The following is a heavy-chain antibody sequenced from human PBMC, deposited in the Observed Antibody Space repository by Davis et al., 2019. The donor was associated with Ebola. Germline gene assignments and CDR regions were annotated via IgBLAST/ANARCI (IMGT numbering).Heavy chain of an antibody. J-gene: IGHJ3*02. D-gene: IGHD3-22*01. CDR1: GYTFTSYY. Sequence: ASVPVSCKASGYTFTSYYMHWVRQPPGQGLDWMGIINPSGGSTSYAQKFQGIVTMTRDTSTSTVYMELSSLRSEDTAVYYCARHDSSGYDAFDIWGQGTMVTVSS. CDR3: ARHDSSGYDAFDI. V-gene: IGHV1-46*03. CDR2: INPSGGST.